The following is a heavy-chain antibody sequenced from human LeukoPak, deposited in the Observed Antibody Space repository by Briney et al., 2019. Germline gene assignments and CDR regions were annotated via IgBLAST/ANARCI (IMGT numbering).Heavy chain of an antibody. V-gene: IGHV1-18*01. J-gene: IGHJ3*02. Sequence: GASVKVSCKASGYTFTSYGISWVRQAPGQGLEWMGWISAYNGNTNYAQKFQGWVTMTRDTSISTAYMELSRLRSDDTAVYYCARGGGDYGDYEAAFDIWGQGTMVTVSS. CDR1: GYTFTSYG. CDR2: ISAYNGNT. D-gene: IGHD4-17*01. CDR3: ARGGGDYGDYEAAFDI.